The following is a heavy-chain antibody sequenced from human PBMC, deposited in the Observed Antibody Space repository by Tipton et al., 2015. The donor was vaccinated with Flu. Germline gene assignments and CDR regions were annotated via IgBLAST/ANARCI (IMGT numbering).Heavy chain of an antibody. Sequence: TLSLTCTVSGYFISSGYYWGWIRQSPGTGLQWIATIIQSGNAYYNPPLRSRVTISVDTTKNLFSLNLSSVTATDTAVYYCARALNSGREYTFDIWGRGTVVTVSS. V-gene: IGHV4-38-2*02. J-gene: IGHJ3*02. D-gene: IGHD1-26*01. CDR1: GYFISSGYY. CDR3: ARALNSGREYTFDI. CDR2: IIQSGNA.